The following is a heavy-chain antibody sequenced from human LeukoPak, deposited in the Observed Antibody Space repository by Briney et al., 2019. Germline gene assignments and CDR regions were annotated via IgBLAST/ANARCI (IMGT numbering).Heavy chain of an antibody. CDR2: IYTSGST. CDR1: GDSITIGSTY. J-gene: IGHJ4*02. V-gene: IGHV4-61*02. Sequence: PSETLSLTCTVSGDSITIGSTYWTWVRQPAGKGLEWIGRIYTSGSTNYNPSLKSRVTMSVDTSKNQFSLKLSSVTAADTAVYYCARATVTSYYFDYWGQGTLFTVSS. CDR3: ARATVTSYYFDY. D-gene: IGHD4-17*01.